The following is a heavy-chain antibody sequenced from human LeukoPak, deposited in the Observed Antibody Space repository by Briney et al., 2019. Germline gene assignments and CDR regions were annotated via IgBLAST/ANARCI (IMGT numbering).Heavy chain of an antibody. CDR3: ARDPRGGYSSSSGELDY. V-gene: IGHV1-18*01. Sequence: ASVKVSCKASGYTFTSYGISWVRQAPGQRLEWMGWISAYNGNTNYAQKLQGRVTMTTDTSTSTAYMELRSLRSDDTAVYYCARDPRGGYSSSSGELDYWGQGTLVTVSS. CDR1: GYTFTSYG. D-gene: IGHD6-6*01. J-gene: IGHJ4*02. CDR2: ISAYNGNT.